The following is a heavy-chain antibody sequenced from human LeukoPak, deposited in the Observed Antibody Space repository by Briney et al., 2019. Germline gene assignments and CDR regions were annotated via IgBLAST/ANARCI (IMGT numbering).Heavy chain of an antibody. D-gene: IGHD2-2*02. CDR1: GYTFTGYY. V-gene: IGHV1-2*02. J-gene: IGHJ3*02. CDR3: AREVLGGGIVVVPAAISDAFDI. Sequence: ASVKVSCKASGYTFTGYYMHWVRQAPGQGLEWMGWINPNSDGTNYAQKFQGRVTMTRDTSISTAYMELSRLRSDDTAVYYCAREVLGGGIVVVPAAISDAFDIWGQGTMVTVSS. CDR2: INPNSDGT.